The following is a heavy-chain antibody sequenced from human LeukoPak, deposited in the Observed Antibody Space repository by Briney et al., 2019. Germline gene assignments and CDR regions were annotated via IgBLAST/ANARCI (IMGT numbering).Heavy chain of an antibody. CDR3: ARARAGFLGYCSGGSCSEFDY. Sequence: SETLSLTCTVSGGSISSGGYYWSWIRQHPGKGLEWIGYIYYSGSTYYDPSLKSRVTISVDTSKNQFSLKPSSVTAADTAVYYCARARAGFLGYCSGGSCSEFDYWGQGTLVTVSS. D-gene: IGHD2-15*01. CDR1: GGSISSGGYY. J-gene: IGHJ4*02. V-gene: IGHV4-31*03. CDR2: IYYSGST.